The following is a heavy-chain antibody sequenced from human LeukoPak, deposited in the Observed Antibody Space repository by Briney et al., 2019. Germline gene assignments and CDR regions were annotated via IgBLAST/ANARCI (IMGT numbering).Heavy chain of an antibody. Sequence: SEALSLTCTVSGGSISSYYWSWIRQPPGKGLEWIGYIYYSGSTNYNPSLKSRVTISVDTSKNQFSLKLSSVTAADTAVYYCAREGVRGISDYWGQGTLVTVSS. V-gene: IGHV4-59*01. CDR2: IYYSGST. D-gene: IGHD3-10*01. CDR1: GGSISSYY. CDR3: AREGVRGISDY. J-gene: IGHJ4*02.